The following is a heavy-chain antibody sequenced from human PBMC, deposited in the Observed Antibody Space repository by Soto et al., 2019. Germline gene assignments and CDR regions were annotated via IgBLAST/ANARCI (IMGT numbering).Heavy chain of an antibody. D-gene: IGHD5-12*01. V-gene: IGHV4-30-2*01. Sequence: QLQLQESGSGLVKPSQTLSPTCAVSGGSISRGGYSWSWIRQPPGKGLGWLEYIYHSRSTYYNPSFKSRVTASVDRSKTQFARKLSSVPAADTAVYYCAAGRGLPPYYWGPGTLVTVAS. CDR3: AAGRGLPPYY. CDR1: GGSISRGGYS. J-gene: IGHJ4*02. CDR2: IYHSRST.